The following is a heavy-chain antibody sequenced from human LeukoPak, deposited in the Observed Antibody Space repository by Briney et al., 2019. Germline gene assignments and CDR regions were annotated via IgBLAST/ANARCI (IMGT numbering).Heavy chain of an antibody. V-gene: IGHV1-69*13. CDR1: GGTFISYA. CDR3: ASLVTNYYYYGMDV. D-gene: IGHD4-17*01. CDR2: IIPIFGTA. Sequence: SVKVSCKASGGTFISYAISWVRQAPGQGLEWMGGIIPIFGTANYAQKFQGRVTITADESTSTAYMELSSLRSEDTAVYYCASLVTNYYYYGMDVWGQGTTVTVSS. J-gene: IGHJ6*02.